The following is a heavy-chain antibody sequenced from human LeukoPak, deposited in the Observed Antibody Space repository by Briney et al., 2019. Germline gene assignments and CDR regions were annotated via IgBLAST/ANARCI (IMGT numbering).Heavy chain of an antibody. Sequence: SETLSLTCAVSGYSISSGYYWGWIRQPPGKGLEWIGSIYYSGSTYYNPSLKSRVTISVDTSKNQFSLRLSSVTAADTAVYYCGRPSGYGSGSYYGHDAFDIWGQGTMVTVSS. CDR1: GYSISSGYY. D-gene: IGHD3-10*01. J-gene: IGHJ3*02. V-gene: IGHV4-38-2*01. CDR3: GRPSGYGSGSYYGHDAFDI. CDR2: IYYSGST.